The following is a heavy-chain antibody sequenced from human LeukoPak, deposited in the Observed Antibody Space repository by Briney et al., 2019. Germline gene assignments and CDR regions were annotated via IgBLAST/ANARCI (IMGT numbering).Heavy chain of an antibody. D-gene: IGHD1-26*01. CDR1: GFTFSSYG. J-gene: IGHJ3*02. V-gene: IGHV3-33*01. Sequence: GGSLRLSCAASGFTFSSYGMHWVRQAPGKGLEWVAVIWYDGSNKYYADSVKGRFTISRDNSKNTLYLQMNSLRAEDTAVYYCASLYSGSRLSAFDIWGQGTMVTVSS. CDR2: IWYDGSNK. CDR3: ASLYSGSRLSAFDI.